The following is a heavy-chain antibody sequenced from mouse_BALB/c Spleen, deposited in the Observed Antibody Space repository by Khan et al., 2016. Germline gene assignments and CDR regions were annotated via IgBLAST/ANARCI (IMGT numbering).Heavy chain of an antibody. CDR3: ARYGYYAIDY. D-gene: IGHD1-1*02. CDR1: GYSITSGYS. V-gene: IGHV3-1*02. J-gene: IGHJ4*01. CDR2: IHYSGST. Sequence: EVQLQESGPDLVKPSQSLSLTCTVTGYSITSGYSWHWIRQFPGNKLEWMGYIHYSGSTTYNQSPKSRISIPRDTSKNQFFLQLNSVPTEDTATYYCARYGYYAIDYWGQGTSVTVSS.